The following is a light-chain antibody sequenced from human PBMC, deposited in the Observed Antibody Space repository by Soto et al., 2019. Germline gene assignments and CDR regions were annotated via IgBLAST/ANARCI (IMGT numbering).Light chain of an antibody. CDR3: QQYNNWPRT. V-gene: IGKV3-15*01. Sequence: EIVMKQSPATLSASPGERATLSCRASQSVSSNLAWYQQKPGQAPRLLIYGASTRATGIPARFSGSGSGTEFTLTISSLQSEDFAVYYCQQYNNWPRTFGQGTKVDIK. CDR2: GAS. CDR1: QSVSSN. J-gene: IGKJ1*01.